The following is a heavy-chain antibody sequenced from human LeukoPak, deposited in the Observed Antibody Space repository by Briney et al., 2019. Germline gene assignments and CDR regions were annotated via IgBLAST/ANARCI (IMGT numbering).Heavy chain of an antibody. V-gene: IGHV3-30*18. CDR2: ISYDGSNK. CDR3: AKAEAVAEH. Sequence: GGSLRLSCAASGFTFSSYGMHWVRQAPDKGLEWVAVISYDGSNKYYADSVKGRFTISRDNSKNTLYLQMNSLRAEDTAVYYCAKAEAVAEHWGQGTLVTVSS. CDR1: GFTFSSYG. D-gene: IGHD6-19*01. J-gene: IGHJ1*01.